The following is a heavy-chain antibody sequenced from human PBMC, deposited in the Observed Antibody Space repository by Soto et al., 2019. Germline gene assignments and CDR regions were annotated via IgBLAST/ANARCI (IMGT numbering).Heavy chain of an antibody. J-gene: IGHJ5*02. V-gene: IGHV4-39*01. CDR3: ARRKKFILFDP. CDR2: IYYSGST. Sequence: PSETLSLTCTVSGGSISSSSYYWGWIRQPPGKGLEWIGSIYYSGSTYYNPSLKSRVTISVDTSKNQFSLKLSSVTAADTAVYYCARRKKFILFDPWGQGTRVTV. CDR1: GGSISSSSYY.